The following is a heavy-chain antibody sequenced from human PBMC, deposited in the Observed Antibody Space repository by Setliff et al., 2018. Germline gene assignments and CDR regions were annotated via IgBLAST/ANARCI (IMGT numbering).Heavy chain of an antibody. Sequence: ASVKVSCKASGYTFVGYYLHWVRQAPGQGLEWMGWINPKTGGTNYAQKFQGRVTMTRDASINTAFMHLSSLKSDDMAVYYCAREPYGYIWGSYRSPYFDHWGQGALVTSPQ. CDR3: AREPYGYIWGSYRSPYFDH. CDR1: GYTFVGYY. V-gene: IGHV1-2*02. CDR2: INPKTGGT. D-gene: IGHD3-16*02. J-gene: IGHJ4*02.